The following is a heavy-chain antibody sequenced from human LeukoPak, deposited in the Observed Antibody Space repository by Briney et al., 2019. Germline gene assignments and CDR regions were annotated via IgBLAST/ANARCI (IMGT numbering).Heavy chain of an antibody. J-gene: IGHJ5*02. CDR3: ARQHGGWFDP. CDR2: IYYSGST. V-gene: IGHV4-59*08. CDR1: GGCISSYY. Sequence: KPSETLSLTCTVSGGCISSYYWSWIRQPPGKGLEWIGYIYYSGSTNYNPSLKSRVTISVDTSKNQFSLKLSSVTAADTAVYYCARQHGGWFDPWGQGTLVTVSS.